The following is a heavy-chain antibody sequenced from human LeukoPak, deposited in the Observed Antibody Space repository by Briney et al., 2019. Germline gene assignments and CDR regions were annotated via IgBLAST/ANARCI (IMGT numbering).Heavy chain of an antibody. V-gene: IGHV3-21*01. CDR3: ARDSSSWYPFDY. CDR2: ISSSSSYI. Sequence: PGGSLRLSCAASGFTFSSYSMNWVRQAPVKGLEWVSSISSSSSYIYYADSVKGRFTISRDNAKNSLYLQMNSLRAGDTAVYYCARDSSSWYPFDYWGQGTLVTVSS. CDR1: GFTFSSYS. J-gene: IGHJ4*02. D-gene: IGHD6-13*01.